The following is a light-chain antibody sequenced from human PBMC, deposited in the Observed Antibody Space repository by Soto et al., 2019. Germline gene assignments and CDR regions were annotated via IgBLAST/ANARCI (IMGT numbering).Light chain of an antibody. CDR3: AAWDDSLSAWV. J-gene: IGLJ3*02. Sequence: QTVVTQPPSASGTPGQRVTISCSGSSSNIGSNYVYWYQQLPGTAPKLLIYRNNQRPSGVPDRFSGSKSGTSASLAISGLRSEDEADYYCAAWDDSLSAWVFGGGTKQTVL. CDR1: SSNIGSNY. V-gene: IGLV1-47*01. CDR2: RNN.